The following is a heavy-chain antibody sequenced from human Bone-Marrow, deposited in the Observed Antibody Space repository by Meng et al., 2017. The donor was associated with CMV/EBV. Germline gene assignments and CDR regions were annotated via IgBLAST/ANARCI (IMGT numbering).Heavy chain of an antibody. CDR2: MNPNSGNT. CDR1: GYTFTTYD. D-gene: IGHD4-11*01. J-gene: IGHJ6*02. Sequence: ASVKVSCKASGYTFTTYDSNWVRQATGQGLEWMGWMNPNSGNTDYAQKFQGRVTITRNTSISTAYMELSSVRSEDTAVYYCAREGQDYSNYVKKNYGMDVWGQGTTVTVPS. V-gene: IGHV1-8*03. CDR3: AREGQDYSNYVKKNYGMDV.